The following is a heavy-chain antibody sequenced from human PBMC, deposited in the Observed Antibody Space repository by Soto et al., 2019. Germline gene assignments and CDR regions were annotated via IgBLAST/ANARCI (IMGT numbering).Heavy chain of an antibody. CDR3: ASALLNNWNDYYYYYGMDV. J-gene: IGHJ6*02. D-gene: IGHD1-20*01. CDR2: TYYRSKWYN. V-gene: IGHV6-1*01. CDR1: GDSASSNSAA. Sequence: SQTLSLTCAISGDSASSNSAAWNWIRQSPSRGLEWLGRTYYRSKWYNDYAVSVKSRITINPDTSKNQFSLQLNSVTPEDTAVYYCASALLNNWNDYYYYYGMDVWGQGTTVTVSS.